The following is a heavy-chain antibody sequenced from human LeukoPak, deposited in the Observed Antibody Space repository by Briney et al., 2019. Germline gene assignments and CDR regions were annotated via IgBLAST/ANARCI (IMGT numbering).Heavy chain of an antibody. V-gene: IGHV1-2*02. D-gene: IGHD4-17*01. J-gene: IGHJ5*02. CDR1: GYTFTGYY. CDR3: ARGTIVNGDYVIWVWFDP. Sequence: ASVKVSCKASGYTFTGYYMHWVRQAPGQGLEWMGWINPNSGGTNYAQKFQGRVTMTRDTSISTAYMGLSRLRSDDTAVYYCARGTIVNGDYVIWVWFDPWGQGTLVTVSS. CDR2: INPNSGGT.